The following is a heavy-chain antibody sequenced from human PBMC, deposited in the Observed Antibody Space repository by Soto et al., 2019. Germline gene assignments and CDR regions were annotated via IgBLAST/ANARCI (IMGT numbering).Heavy chain of an antibody. CDR2: ISWNSGTT. V-gene: IGHV3-9*01. Sequence: EVQLVESGGGLVQPGRSLRLSCAASGFTFNNYAMHWVRQPPGKGLERVSGISWNSGTTVYADSVKGRFTISRDNAKNSLYLQMNSLRAEDTAFYYCTSTYGDYTALYWGQGALVTVSS. CDR3: TSTYGDYTALY. CDR1: GFTFNNYA. D-gene: IGHD4-17*01. J-gene: IGHJ4*02.